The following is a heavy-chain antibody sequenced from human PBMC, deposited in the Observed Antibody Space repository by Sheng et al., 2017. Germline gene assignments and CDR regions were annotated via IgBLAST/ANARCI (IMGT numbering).Heavy chain of an antibody. D-gene: IGHD2-21*01. CDR3: ANGGGDGYNFDY. CDR2: IYSGGST. J-gene: IGHJ4*02. Sequence: EVQLVESGGALVQPGGSLRLSCAASGLTVSNNYMSWVRQAPGKGLEWVSVIYSGGSTYYADSVKGRFTISRDISKNTLYLQMNSLRDEDTAVYYCANGGGDGYNFDYWGQGTLVTVSS. V-gene: IGHV3-66*01. CDR1: GLTVSNNY.